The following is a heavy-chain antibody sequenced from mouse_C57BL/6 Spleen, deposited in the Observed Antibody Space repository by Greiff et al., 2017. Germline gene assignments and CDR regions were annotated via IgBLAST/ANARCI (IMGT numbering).Heavy chain of an antibody. CDR3: AICYDGYPSYYAMDY. D-gene: IGHD2-3*01. CDR2: INPYNGDT. J-gene: IGHJ4*01. CDR1: GYSFTGYF. Sequence: DVQLQESGPELVKPGASVKISCKASGYSFTGYFMNWVMQSHGKSLEWIGRINPYNGDTFYNQKFKGKATLTVDKSSSTAHMELRGLTSEDSAVYYCAICYDGYPSYYAMDYWGQGTSGTVSS. V-gene: IGHV1-20*01.